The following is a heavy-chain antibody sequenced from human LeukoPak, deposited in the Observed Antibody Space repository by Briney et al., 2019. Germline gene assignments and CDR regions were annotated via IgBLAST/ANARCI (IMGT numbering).Heavy chain of an antibody. Sequence: SETLSLTCTVSGGSISSGSYYWSWIRQPAGKGLEWIGRIYTSGSTNYNPSLKSRVTISVDTSKNQFSLKLSSVTAADTAVYYCARATGAVTTYSYYYYYMDVWGKGTTVTISS. CDR3: ARATGAVTTYSYYYYYMDV. CDR1: GGSISSGSYY. D-gene: IGHD4-17*01. V-gene: IGHV4-61*02. CDR2: IYTSGST. J-gene: IGHJ6*03.